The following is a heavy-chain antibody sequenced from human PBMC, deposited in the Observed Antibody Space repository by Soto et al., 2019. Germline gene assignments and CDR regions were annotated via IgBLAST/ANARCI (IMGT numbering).Heavy chain of an antibody. J-gene: IGHJ2*01. V-gene: IGHV3-11*06. CDR2: ISSSSSYI. CDR1: GFTFSDYY. CDR3: ARDLRDTAATGIPANWYLDL. D-gene: IGHD6-13*01. Sequence: GGSLRLSCAASGFTFSDYYMNWIRQAPGKGLEWVSYISSSSSYIKYADSVKGRFIVSRDNAKNSLYLRIDSLRAEDTAVYYCARDLRDTAATGIPANWYLDLWGRGTLVTSPQ.